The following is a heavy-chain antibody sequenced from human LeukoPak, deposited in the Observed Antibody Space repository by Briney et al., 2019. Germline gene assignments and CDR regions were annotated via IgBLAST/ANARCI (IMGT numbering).Heavy chain of an antibody. Sequence: GGSLRLSCAASVFTFSTYNMNWVRQAPGKGLEWVSYISSRSRTIYYADSVKGRFTISRDDAKNSLYLQMNSLRAEDTAVYYCARDPYYDSSGYYSDDYWGQGTLVTVSS. V-gene: IGHV3-48*01. J-gene: IGHJ4*02. CDR3: ARDPYYDSSGYYSDDY. CDR1: VFTFSTYN. D-gene: IGHD3-22*01. CDR2: ISSRSRTI.